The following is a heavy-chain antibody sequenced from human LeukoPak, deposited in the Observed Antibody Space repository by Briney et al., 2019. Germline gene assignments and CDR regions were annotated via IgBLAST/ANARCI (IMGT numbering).Heavy chain of an antibody. Sequence: SETLSLTCAVYGGSFSGYYWGWIRQPPGKGLEWIGSIYYSGSTYYNPSLKSRVTISVDTSKNQFSLKLSSVTAADTAVYYCARDYGFLELQPWFDPWGQGTLVTVSS. J-gene: IGHJ5*02. CDR2: IYYSGST. V-gene: IGHV4-34*01. D-gene: IGHD1-7*01. CDR1: GGSFSGYY. CDR3: ARDYGFLELQPWFDP.